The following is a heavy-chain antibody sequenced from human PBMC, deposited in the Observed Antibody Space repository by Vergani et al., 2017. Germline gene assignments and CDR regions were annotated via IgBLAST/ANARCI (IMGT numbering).Heavy chain of an antibody. Sequence: QVQLVESGGGVVQPGRSLRLSCAASGFTFSSYGMHRVRQAPGKGLEWVAVISYDGSNKYYADSVKGRFTISRDNSKNTLYLQMNSLRAEDTAVYYCAKDHVLMVYSSVSYGMDVWGQGTTVTVSS. D-gene: IGHD2-8*01. CDR1: GFTFSSYG. V-gene: IGHV3-30*18. J-gene: IGHJ6*02. CDR3: AKDHVLMVYSSVSYGMDV. CDR2: ISYDGSNK.